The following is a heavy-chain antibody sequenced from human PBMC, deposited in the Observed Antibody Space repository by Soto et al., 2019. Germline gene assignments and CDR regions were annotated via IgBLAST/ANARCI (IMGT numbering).Heavy chain of an antibody. J-gene: IGHJ4*02. CDR1: GYTFTSYY. CDR3: ARDRSLAARSSSLDY. V-gene: IGHV1-46*01. CDR2: INPSGGST. D-gene: IGHD6-6*01. Sequence: ASVKVSCKASGYTFTSYYMHWVRQAPGQGLEWMGIINPSGGSTSYGQKFQGRVTMTRDTSTSTVYMELSSLRSEDTAVYYCARDRSLAARSSSLDYWGQGTLVTVSS.